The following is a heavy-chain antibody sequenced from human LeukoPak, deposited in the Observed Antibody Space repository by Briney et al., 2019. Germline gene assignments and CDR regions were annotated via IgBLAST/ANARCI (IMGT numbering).Heavy chain of an antibody. D-gene: IGHD3-22*01. Sequence: GASVKVSCKASGHTFTGFYMHWVRQAPGQGLEWMGWINPNSGGTNYAQKFQGRVTMTRDTSISTAYMELSRLRSDDTAVYYCARYYYDSSGYSDYFGYWGQGTLVTVSS. CDR3: ARYYYDSSGYSDYFGY. CDR1: GHTFTGFY. J-gene: IGHJ4*02. V-gene: IGHV1-2*02. CDR2: INPNSGGT.